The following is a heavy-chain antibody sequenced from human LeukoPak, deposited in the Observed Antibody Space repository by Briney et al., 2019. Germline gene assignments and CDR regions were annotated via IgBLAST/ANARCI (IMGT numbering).Heavy chain of an antibody. CDR3: ARLRGMITFGGVIPH. J-gene: IGHJ4*02. CDR1: GGSISSGGYS. V-gene: IGHV4-30-2*01. Sequence: SETLSLTCAVSGGSISSGGYSWSWIRQPPGKGLEWIGYIYHSGSTYYNPSLKSRVTISVDRSKNQFSLKLSSVTAADTAVYYCARLRGMITFGGVIPHWGQGTLVTVSS. D-gene: IGHD3-16*01. CDR2: IYHSGST.